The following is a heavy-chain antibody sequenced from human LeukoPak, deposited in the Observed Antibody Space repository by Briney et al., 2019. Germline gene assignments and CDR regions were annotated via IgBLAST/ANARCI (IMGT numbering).Heavy chain of an antibody. CDR1: GYTFTSYY. Sequence: ASVKVSCKASGYTFTSYYMHWVRQAPGQGLEWMGIINPSGGSTSYAQKFQGRVTMTRDTSTSTVYMELSSLRSEDTAVYYCARDAPFKYCSSTSCSGLDYWGQGTLVTVSS. J-gene: IGHJ4*02. V-gene: IGHV1-46*03. D-gene: IGHD2-2*01. CDR2: INPSGGST. CDR3: ARDAPFKYCSSTSCSGLDY.